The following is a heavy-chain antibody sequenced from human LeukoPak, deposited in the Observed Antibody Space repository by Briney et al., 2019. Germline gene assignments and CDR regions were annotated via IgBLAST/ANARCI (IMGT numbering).Heavy chain of an antibody. Sequence: SETLSLTCTVSGGSISSSSYYWGWIRQPPGKGLEWIGSIYYSGGTYYNPSLKSRVTISVDTSKNQFSLKLSSVTAADTAVYYCAGRVVPAALFDPWGQGTLVTVSS. CDR1: GGSISSSSYY. V-gene: IGHV4-39*01. CDR3: AGRVVPAALFDP. D-gene: IGHD2-2*01. J-gene: IGHJ5*02. CDR2: IYYSGGT.